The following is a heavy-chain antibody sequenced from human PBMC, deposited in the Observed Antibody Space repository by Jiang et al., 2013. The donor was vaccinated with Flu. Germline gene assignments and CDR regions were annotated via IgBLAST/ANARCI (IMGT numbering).Heavy chain of an antibody. J-gene: IGHJ5*01. D-gene: IGHD3-10*01. Sequence: SGAEVKKPGASVKVSCKSSGYTFTDYYLHWVRQAPGQGLEWMGWINPTTGGAIYAQKFQGRVTLTRDTAANTAYMEMSRLTFDDSAVYYCATDGLSAWRGRGNWFVSWGQGTRVTVS. CDR1: GYTFTDYY. V-gene: IGHV1-2*02. CDR2: INPTTGGA. CDR3: ATDGLSAWRGRGNWFVS.